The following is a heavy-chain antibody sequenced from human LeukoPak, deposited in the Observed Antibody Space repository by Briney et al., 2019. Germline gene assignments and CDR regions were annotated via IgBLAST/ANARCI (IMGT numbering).Heavy chain of an antibody. V-gene: IGHV4-59*01. D-gene: IGHD6-13*01. CDR2: IYYTGST. J-gene: IGHJ6*02. CDR3: ARDALGSPDGMDV. Sequence: SETLSLTCTVSGGSISNYYWTWIRQPPGKGLEWIGYIYYTGSTSYNPSLKSRVTISVDTSKNQFSLKLSSVTAADTAVYYCARDALGSPDGMDVWGHGTTVTVSS. CDR1: GGSISNYY.